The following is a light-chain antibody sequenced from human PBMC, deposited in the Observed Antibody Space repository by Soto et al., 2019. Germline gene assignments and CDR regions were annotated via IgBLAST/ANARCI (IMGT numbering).Light chain of an antibody. J-gene: IGKJ4*01. CDR1: QGINDF. CDR2: AAS. V-gene: IGKV1-16*02. CDR3: QQYHSCPVT. Sequence: DIQMTQSPSSLSASVGDTVTITCRASQGINDFLAWFQQKPGKAPKPLISAASSLQSGVPSKFSGSGSDRDFTLIISSLQPEDSATYYCQQYHSCPVTFGGGTKVEI.